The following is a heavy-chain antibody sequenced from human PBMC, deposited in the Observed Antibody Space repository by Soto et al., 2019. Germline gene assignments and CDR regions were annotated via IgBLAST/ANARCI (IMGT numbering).Heavy chain of an antibody. CDR1: GYSFTGYF. J-gene: IGHJ4*02. Sequence: ASVKVSCKASGYSFTGYFVHWVRQAPGPGLEWMGWINPNTGATKYAQKFQGRVTMTRDTSITTAYMELSRLRSDDTATYYCARGTRALITSFFAYWGQGIPVTVSS. CDR2: INPNTGAT. V-gene: IGHV1-2*02. D-gene: IGHD1-20*01. CDR3: ARGTRALITSFFAY.